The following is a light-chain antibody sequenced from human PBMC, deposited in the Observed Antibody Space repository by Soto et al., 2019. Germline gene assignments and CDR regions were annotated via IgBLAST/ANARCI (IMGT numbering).Light chain of an antibody. J-gene: IGKJ1*01. CDR1: QSARSS. CDR3: QQYNNWPRWT. V-gene: IGKV3-15*01. Sequence: EVVMTQSPATVSVSTGERATLSCKASQSARSSLGWYQQKPGQPPRLLIHDVSIRATGIPARFNGSGSGTEFTLTINSLQSEDFAVYYCQQYNNWPRWTFGQGTKVDIK. CDR2: DVS.